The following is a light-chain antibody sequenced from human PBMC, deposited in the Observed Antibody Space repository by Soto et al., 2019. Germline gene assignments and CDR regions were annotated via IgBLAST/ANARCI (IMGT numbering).Light chain of an antibody. Sequence: QSVLTQPPSASGTPGQRVTISCSGSSSNIGTNTVNWYQQLPGTAPKLLIYDNNHRPSGVPDRFSGSKSGTSASLAISGLQSEPEADYYCAAWDYSLNGWGFGGGTKLTLL. V-gene: IGLV1-44*01. J-gene: IGLJ3*02. CDR1: SSNIGTNT. CDR3: AAWDYSLNGWG. CDR2: DNN.